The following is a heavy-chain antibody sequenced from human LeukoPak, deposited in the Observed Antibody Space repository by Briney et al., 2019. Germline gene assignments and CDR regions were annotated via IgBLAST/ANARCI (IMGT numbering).Heavy chain of an antibody. CDR1: RFTFSSYG. Sequence: PGGSLRLSCAASRFTFSSYGMHWVRQAPGKGLEWVAFIRYDGSNKYYADSVKGRFTISRDNSKNTLYLQMNSLRIEDTAVYYCAKDPYYYDSSGYGDSSDYWGQGTLVTVSS. CDR2: IRYDGSNK. CDR3: AKDPYYYDSSGYGDSSDY. J-gene: IGHJ4*02. D-gene: IGHD3-22*01. V-gene: IGHV3-30*02.